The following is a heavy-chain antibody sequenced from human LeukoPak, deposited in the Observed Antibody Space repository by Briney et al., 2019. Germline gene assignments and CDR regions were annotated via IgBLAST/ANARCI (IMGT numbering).Heavy chain of an antibody. V-gene: IGHV4-39*02. CDR3: ASGTFDDYGDYDRGDYFDH. CDR2: IYYSGLT. J-gene: IGHJ4*02. Sequence: TSETLSLTCTVSGASISISSSSWGWVRQRPGKGPEWIVSIYYSGLTYDNPSLKSRVSISVDPSKNHFSLKVSSVTAADTAVYYCASGTFDDYGDYDRGDYFDHWGQGTLVTVSS. CDR1: GASISISSSS. D-gene: IGHD4-17*01.